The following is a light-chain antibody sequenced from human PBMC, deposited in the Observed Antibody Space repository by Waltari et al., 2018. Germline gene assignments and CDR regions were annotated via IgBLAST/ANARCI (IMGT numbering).Light chain of an antibody. Sequence: QLLVTQSPSASAPLGPLVKPTCPPRSGHRSTATARLQQRPEKGPRYLMKVNSDGSHSKGDEIPDRFSGSSSGAERYLTISSLQSDDEADYYCETGGHGTWVFGGGTKLTVL. CDR3: ETGGHGTWV. CDR2: VNSDGSH. J-gene: IGLJ3*02. CDR1: SGHRSTA. V-gene: IGLV4-69*01.